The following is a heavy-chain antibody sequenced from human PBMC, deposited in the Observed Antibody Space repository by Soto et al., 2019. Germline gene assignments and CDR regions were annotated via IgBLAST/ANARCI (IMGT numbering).Heavy chain of an antibody. CDR3: ARDAYDSSGYYIYFGY. V-gene: IGHV3-48*01. J-gene: IGHJ4*02. Sequence: EVQLVESGGGLVQPGGSLRLSCAASGFTFSSYSMNWVRQAPGKGLEWVSYISSSSSTIYYADSVKGRFTISRGNAKNSLYLQMNSLRAEDTAVYYCARDAYDSSGYYIYFGYWGQGTLVTVSS. CDR1: GFTFSSYS. D-gene: IGHD3-22*01. CDR2: ISSSSSTI.